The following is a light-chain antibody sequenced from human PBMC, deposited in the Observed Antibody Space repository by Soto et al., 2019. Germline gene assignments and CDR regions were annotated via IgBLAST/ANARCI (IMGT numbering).Light chain of an antibody. J-gene: IGKJ5*01. Sequence: DIRMTQSPSSLSVSVGDTVTITCRASQSISSHLNWYQQKPGKAPNLLMYTASNLQSGVPSRFSGSGSGTDFTLTISSLQPEDFATYYCQQSYSTPSSFGQGTRLEIK. CDR3: QQSYSTPSS. CDR2: TAS. V-gene: IGKV1-39*01. CDR1: QSISSH.